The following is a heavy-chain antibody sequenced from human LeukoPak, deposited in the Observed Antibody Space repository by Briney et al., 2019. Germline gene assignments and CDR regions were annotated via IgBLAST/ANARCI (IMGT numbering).Heavy chain of an antibody. V-gene: IGHV3-23*01. J-gene: IGHJ3*02. CDR3: AKVKYYGSGSYFDAFDI. CDR1: GFTFNSYA. D-gene: IGHD3-10*01. Sequence: HTGGSLRLSCAASGFTFNSYAVSWVRQAPGKGLEWVSAISGSGGSTYYADSVKGRFTISRDNSKNTLYLQMNSLRAEDTAVYYCAKVKYYGSGSYFDAFDIWGRGTMVTVSS. CDR2: ISGSGGST.